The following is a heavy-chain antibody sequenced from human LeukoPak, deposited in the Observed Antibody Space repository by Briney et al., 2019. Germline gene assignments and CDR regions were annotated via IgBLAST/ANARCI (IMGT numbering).Heavy chain of an antibody. V-gene: IGHV3-48*03. D-gene: IGHD6-13*01. CDR2: ISSSGSAM. CDR3: AREGSSSWYFLGGRETIDAFDI. J-gene: IGHJ3*02. CDR1: GFTFSSYE. Sequence: GGSLRLSCAASGFTFSSYEMNWVRQAPGKGLEWVSYISSSGSAMYYADSVKGRFTISRDNAKNSLYLQMNSLRAEDTAVYYCAREGSSSWYFLGGRETIDAFDIWGQGTMVTVSS.